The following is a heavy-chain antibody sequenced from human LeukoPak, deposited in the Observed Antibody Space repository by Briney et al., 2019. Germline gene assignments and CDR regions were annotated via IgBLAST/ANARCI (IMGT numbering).Heavy chain of an antibody. CDR1: GLTVSNNY. CDR3: ARDGGSGWFKNDY. D-gene: IGHD6-19*01. Sequence: PGGSLRLSCVASGLTVSNNYMSWVRQAPGKGLEWVSVIYSGGYTYYADSVKGRFTIYRDNSKNTMYLQMNSLRAEDTAVYYCARDGGSGWFKNDYWGQGTLVTVSS. V-gene: IGHV3-53*01. CDR2: IYSGGYT. J-gene: IGHJ4*02.